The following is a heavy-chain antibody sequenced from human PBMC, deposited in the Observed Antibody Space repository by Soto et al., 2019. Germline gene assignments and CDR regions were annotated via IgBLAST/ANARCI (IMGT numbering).Heavy chain of an antibody. Sequence: SETLSLTCAVYGGSFCGYYWSWIRQPPGKGLEWIGEINHSGSTNYNPSLKSRVTISVDTSKNQFSLKLSSVTAADTAVYYCARGLGYCSGGSCYDDYWGQGTLVTVSS. J-gene: IGHJ4*02. V-gene: IGHV4-34*01. D-gene: IGHD2-15*01. CDR1: GGSFCGYY. CDR2: INHSGST. CDR3: ARGLGYCSGGSCYDDY.